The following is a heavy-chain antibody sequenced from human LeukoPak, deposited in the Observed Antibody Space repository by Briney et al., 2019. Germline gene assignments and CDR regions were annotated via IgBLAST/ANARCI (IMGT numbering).Heavy chain of an antibody. Sequence: SETLSLTCAVSGYSINSDYYWGWIREPPGKGPEWIGSIYHSGNTYYNPSLKSRVTISVDTSTNQFSLKLNSVTAADRAVYYCARQYQLLYPDYWGQGTQVTVSS. CDR2: IYHSGNT. J-gene: IGHJ4*02. V-gene: IGHV4-38-2*01. CDR1: GYSINSDYY. CDR3: ARQYQLLYPDY. D-gene: IGHD2-2*02.